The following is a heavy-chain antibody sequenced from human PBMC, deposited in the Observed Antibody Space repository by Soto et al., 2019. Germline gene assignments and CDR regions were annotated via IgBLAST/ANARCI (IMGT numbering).Heavy chain of an antibody. CDR2: IKQDGSEK. CDR1: GFTFSSYW. D-gene: IGHD3-3*01. V-gene: IGHV3-7*01. J-gene: IGHJ6*03. Sequence: GGSLRLSCAASGFTFSSYWMSWVRQAPGKGLEWVANIKQDGSEKYYVDSVKGRFTISRDNAKNSLYLQMNSLRAEDTAVYYCARDITNWGRGIYYYYYYMDVWGKGTTVTVSS. CDR3: ARDITNWGRGIYYYYYYMDV.